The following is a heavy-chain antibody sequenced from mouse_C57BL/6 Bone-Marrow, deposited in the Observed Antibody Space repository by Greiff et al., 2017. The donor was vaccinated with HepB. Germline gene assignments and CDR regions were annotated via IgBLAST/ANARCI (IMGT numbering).Heavy chain of an antibody. V-gene: IGHV5-6*01. CDR1: GFTFSSYG. D-gene: IGHD2-3*01. J-gene: IGHJ4*01. CDR3: ARQRKLYDGTLYAMDY. CDR2: ISSGGSYT. Sequence: EVNLVESGGDLVKPGGSLKLSCAASGFTFSSYGMSWVRQTPDKRLEWVATISSGGSYTYYPDSVKGRFTISRDNAKNTLYLQMSRLKTEDTAMYYCARQRKLYDGTLYAMDYWGQGTSVTVSS.